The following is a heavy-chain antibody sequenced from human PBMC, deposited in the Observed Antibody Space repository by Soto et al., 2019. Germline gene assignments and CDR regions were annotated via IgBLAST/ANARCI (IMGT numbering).Heavy chain of an antibody. Sequence: VQLVQSGGGRVQPGGSLKLSCEASGFTFSVSAIHWVRLASGKGLEWVGRIRTRKNRYVTTYAASVKGRFSLSRDDSKNTAYLQMNSLKTEDTAVYYCARIKYGLDVWGKGTTVIVSA. CDR2: IRTRKNRYVT. CDR1: GFTFSVSA. CDR3: ARIKYGLDV. D-gene: IGHD6-6*01. J-gene: IGHJ6*04. V-gene: IGHV3-73*02.